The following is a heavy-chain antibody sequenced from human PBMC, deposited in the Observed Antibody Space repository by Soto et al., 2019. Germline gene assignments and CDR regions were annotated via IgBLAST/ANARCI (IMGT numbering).Heavy chain of an antibody. D-gene: IGHD6-19*01. Sequence: PGGSLRLSCAASGFTFSSYIMNWVRQAPGKGLEWVSSISSSSSYIYYADSVKGRFTISRDNAKNSLYLQMNSLRAEDTAVYYCARVGSSDNSWFDPWGQGTLVTVSS. CDR2: ISSSSSYI. CDR1: GFTFSSYI. V-gene: IGHV3-21*01. CDR3: ARVGSSDNSWFDP. J-gene: IGHJ5*02.